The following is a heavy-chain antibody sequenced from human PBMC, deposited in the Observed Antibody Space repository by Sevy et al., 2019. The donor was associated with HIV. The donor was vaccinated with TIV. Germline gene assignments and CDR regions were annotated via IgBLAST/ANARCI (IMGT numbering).Heavy chain of an antibody. CDR1: GFTFSSYS. CDR3: ARARTDYGGNSEGDAFDI. J-gene: IGHJ3*02. CDR2: ISSSSSYI. Sequence: GGSLRLSCAASGFTFSSYSMNWVRQAPGKGLEWVSSISSSSSYIYYADSVKGRFTISRDNATNSLYLQMNSLRAEDTAVYYCARARTDYGGNSEGDAFDIWGQGTMVTVSS. V-gene: IGHV3-21*01. D-gene: IGHD4-17*01.